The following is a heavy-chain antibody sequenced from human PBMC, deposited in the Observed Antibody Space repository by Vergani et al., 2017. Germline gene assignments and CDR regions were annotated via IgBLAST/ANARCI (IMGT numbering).Heavy chain of an antibody. J-gene: IGHJ5*02. CDR3: ARISSSYYLP. CDR2: ISWNSGSI. D-gene: IGHD3-10*01. Sequence: EVQLLESGGGLVQPGRSLRLSCAASGFTFDDYAMHWVRQAPGKGLEWVSGISWNSGSIGYADSVKGRFTISRDNAKNSLYLQMNSLRAEDTALYYCARISSSYYLPWGQGTLVTVSS. CDR1: GFTFDDYA. V-gene: IGHV3-9*01.